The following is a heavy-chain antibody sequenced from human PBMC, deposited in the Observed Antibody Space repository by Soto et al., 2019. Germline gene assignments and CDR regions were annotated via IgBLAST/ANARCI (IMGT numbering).Heavy chain of an antibody. V-gene: IGHV3-48*03. CDR2: ISSTDNTI. D-gene: IGHD6-13*01. CDR3: AREGIATAGPHFDY. CDR1: GFIFRTYE. Sequence: EVQLVESGGGLVQPGGSLRLTCAASGFIFRTYEMNWVRQAPGKGLEWISYISSTDNTIFYADSVKGRFTISRDNARNSLYLQMNSLRAEDTAVYYCAREGIATAGPHFDYWGQGILVTVSS. J-gene: IGHJ4*02.